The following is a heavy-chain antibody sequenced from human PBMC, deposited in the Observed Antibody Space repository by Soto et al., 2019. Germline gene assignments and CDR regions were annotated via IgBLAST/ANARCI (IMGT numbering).Heavy chain of an antibody. V-gene: IGHV3-23*01. J-gene: IGHJ4*02. CDR2: ISATGGGT. Sequence: PGGSLRLSCAASGFTLSNYAMSWVRQAPGKGLGWGSLISATGGGTYYADSVKGRFTISRDNSHDTLYLQVHSLTAEDTAVYYCAKDRRAGGNCAFYFDFWGQGAQVTVSS. D-gene: IGHD3-16*01. CDR3: AKDRRAGGNCAFYFDF. CDR1: GFTLSNYA.